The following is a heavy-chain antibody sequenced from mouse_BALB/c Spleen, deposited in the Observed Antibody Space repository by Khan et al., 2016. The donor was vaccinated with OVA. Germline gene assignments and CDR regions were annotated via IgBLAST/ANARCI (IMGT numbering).Heavy chain of an antibody. D-gene: IGHD2-3*01. J-gene: IGHJ4*01. CDR2: IYWDDDK. CDR3: TRSPLLLHYAVDS. CDR1: GFSLSSSGMG. V-gene: IGHV8-12*01. Sequence: QVTLKESGPGILQPSQTLSLTCSFTGFSLSSSGMGVNWIRQPSGKGLEWLAHIYWDDDKRYNPYLKSRLTIYKDTSRNQVFLKITSVDTLFSSTYYCTRSPLLLHYAVDSWGQGTSVTVSS.